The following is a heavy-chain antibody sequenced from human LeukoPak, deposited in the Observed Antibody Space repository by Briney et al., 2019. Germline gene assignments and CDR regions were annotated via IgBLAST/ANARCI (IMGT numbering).Heavy chain of an antibody. CDR2: INPNSGGT. V-gene: IGHV1-2*02. CDR3: ARVEYHYDFSPDY. CDR1: GYTFTGYY. Sequence: HGASVKVSCKASGYTFTGYYMHWVRQAPGQGLEWMGWINPNSGGTNYAQKFQGRVTMTRDTSISTAYMELSRLRSDDTAVYYCARVEYHYDFSPDYWGQGTLVTVSS. J-gene: IGHJ4*02. D-gene: IGHD3-3*01.